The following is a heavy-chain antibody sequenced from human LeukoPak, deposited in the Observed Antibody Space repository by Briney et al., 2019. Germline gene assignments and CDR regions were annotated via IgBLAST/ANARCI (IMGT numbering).Heavy chain of an antibody. CDR2: ISGSGGST. D-gene: IGHD2-15*01. CDR1: GFTFSSYA. CDR3: AKDIVLGDCSGGSCQSDFDY. V-gene: IGHV3-23*01. Sequence: LPGGSLRLSCAASGFTFSSYAMSWVRQAPGKGLEWVSAISGSGGSTYYADSVKGRFTISRDNSKNTLYLQMNSLRAEDTAVYYCAKDIVLGDCSGGSCQSDFDYWGQGTLVTVSS. J-gene: IGHJ4*02.